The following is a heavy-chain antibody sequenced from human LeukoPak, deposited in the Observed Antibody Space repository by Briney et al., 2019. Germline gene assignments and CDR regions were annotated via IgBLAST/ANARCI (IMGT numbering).Heavy chain of an antibody. V-gene: IGHV1-18*01. D-gene: IGHD2-21*01. Sequence: ASVKVSCKASGGTFSSYAISWVRQAPGQGLEWMGWISGYNGNTNYAQKLQGRVTMTEDTSTDTAYMELSSLRSEDTAVYYCATDSRGLGGADYWGQGTLVTVSS. CDR1: GGTFSSYA. CDR2: ISGYNGNT. J-gene: IGHJ4*02. CDR3: ATDSRGLGGADY.